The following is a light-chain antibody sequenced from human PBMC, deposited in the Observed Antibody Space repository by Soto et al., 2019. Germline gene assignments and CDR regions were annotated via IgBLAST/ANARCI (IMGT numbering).Light chain of an antibody. CDR1: SGHSSYA. J-gene: IGLJ2*01. CDR2: LNSDGSH. CDR3: QTWGTGIMV. Sequence: QLVLTQSPSASASLGVSVKLTCTLSSGHSSYAIAWHQQQPEKGHRYLMKLNSDGSHSKGDGIPDRFSGSSSGAERYLTISSLQSEDEADYYCQTWGTGIMVFGGGTKLTVL. V-gene: IGLV4-69*01.